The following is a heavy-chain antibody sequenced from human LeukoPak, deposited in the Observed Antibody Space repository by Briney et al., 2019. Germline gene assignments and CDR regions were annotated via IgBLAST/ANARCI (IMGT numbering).Heavy chain of an antibody. CDR2: INPNRGDT. CDR3: ARGCHSTVFYWVH. V-gene: IGHV1-2*02. CDR1: GYIFTGYY. J-gene: IGHJ4*02. Sequence: GASVKVSCTTSGYIFTGYYIHWVRQAPGQGLEWMGWINPNRGDTSFAQKFQDRVTMTRDTAISTAYLEVSRLRSDDTAVYFCARGCHSTVFYWVHWGQGTLVTVSA. D-gene: IGHD3-22*01.